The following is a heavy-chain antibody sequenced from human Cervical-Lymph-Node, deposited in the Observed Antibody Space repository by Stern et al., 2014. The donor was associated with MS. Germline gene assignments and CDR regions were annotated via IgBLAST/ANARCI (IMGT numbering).Heavy chain of an antibody. Sequence: QVQLQESGPGKVKPSETLSLTCSVSGGSISSYYCSWVRQPAGKGLEWIGRINTFGSTNYNPSLRSRLTMSEDPSKTQFSLKLKSVTAADTAVYYCARGVLGFGEFPYGMDVWGQGTTVTVSS. CDR1: GGSISSYY. V-gene: IGHV4-4*07. CDR2: INTFGST. CDR3: ARGVLGFGEFPYGMDV. J-gene: IGHJ6*02. D-gene: IGHD3-10*01.